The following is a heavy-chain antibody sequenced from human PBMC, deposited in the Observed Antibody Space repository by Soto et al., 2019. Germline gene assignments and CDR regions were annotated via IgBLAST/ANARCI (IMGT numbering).Heavy chain of an antibody. CDR2: IIPIFGTA. Sequence: SVKVSCKASGGTFSSYAISWVRQAPGQGLEWMGGIIPIFGTANYAQKFQGRVTITADESTSTAYVELSSLRSEDTAVYYCASITMVRGVIHGYYYGMDVWGQGTTVTVSS. CDR1: GGTFSSYA. CDR3: ASITMVRGVIHGYYYGMDV. J-gene: IGHJ6*02. D-gene: IGHD3-10*01. V-gene: IGHV1-69*13.